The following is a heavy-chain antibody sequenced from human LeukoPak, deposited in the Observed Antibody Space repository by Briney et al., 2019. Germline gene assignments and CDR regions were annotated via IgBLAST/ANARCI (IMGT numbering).Heavy chain of an antibody. D-gene: IGHD2-15*01. CDR3: ARDGGDCSGDSCYVDY. CDR1: GDSISSGDYY. Sequence: ETLSLTCTVSGDSISSGDYYWSWIRQPAGKGLEWVSSIKWNGGSTGYADAVKGRFTISRDNAKSSLYLQMNSLRAEDTALYYCARDGGDCSGDSCYVDYWGQGTLVTVSS. CDR2: IKWNGGST. J-gene: IGHJ4*02. V-gene: IGHV3-20*04.